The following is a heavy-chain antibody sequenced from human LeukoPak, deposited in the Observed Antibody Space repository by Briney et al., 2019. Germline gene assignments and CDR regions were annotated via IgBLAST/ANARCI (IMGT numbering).Heavy chain of an antibody. CDR1: GFTFDEYA. J-gene: IGHJ4*02. Sequence: GGSLRLSCAASGFTFDEYAMHWVRQAPGKGLEWVSGISYSSATIGYVDSVKGRFTISRDNLKNSLYLQMHSLSAEDAAVYYCARDFLVSTTDVYFDHWGQGTLVTVSS. CDR2: ISYSSATI. V-gene: IGHV3-9*01. D-gene: IGHD1-1*01. CDR3: ARDFLVSTTDVYFDH.